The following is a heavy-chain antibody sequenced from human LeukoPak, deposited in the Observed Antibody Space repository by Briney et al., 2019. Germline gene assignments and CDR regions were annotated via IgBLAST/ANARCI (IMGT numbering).Heavy chain of an antibody. D-gene: IGHD3-3*01. CDR3: ARYFWSGYYIDY. CDR1: GFTFSSYS. V-gene: IGHV3-21*01. Sequence: GGSLRLSCAASGFTFSSYSMNWVRQAPGKGLEWVSSISSNNNYIYYADSVKGRFTISRDNAKNSLYLQMNSLRAEDTAVYYCARYFWSGYYIDYWGQGTLVTDSS. CDR2: ISSNNNYI. J-gene: IGHJ4*02.